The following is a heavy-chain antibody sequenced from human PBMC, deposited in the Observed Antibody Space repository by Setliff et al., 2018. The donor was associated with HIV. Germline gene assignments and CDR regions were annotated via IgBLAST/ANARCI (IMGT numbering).Heavy chain of an antibody. CDR2: ITTDGRLT. CDR3: ARDGGLPGYSYGWPDF. J-gene: IGHJ4*02. Sequence: SLRLSCAASGFTFGDYHMIWIRQTPEKGLEWLSDITTDGRLTSYADSVKGRFTISRDNAKKLLYLQMNSLRVEDTAVYYCARDGGLPGYSYGWPDFWGQGTQVTVSS. V-gene: IGHV3-11*04. D-gene: IGHD5-18*01. CDR1: GFTFGDYH.